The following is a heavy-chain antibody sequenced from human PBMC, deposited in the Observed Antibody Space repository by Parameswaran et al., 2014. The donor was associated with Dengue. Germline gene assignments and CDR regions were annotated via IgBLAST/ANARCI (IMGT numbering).Heavy chain of an antibody. J-gene: IGHJ5*02. CDR1: GFTFSDYY. D-gene: IGHD2-2*01. V-gene: IGHV3-11*05. Sequence: AGGSLRLSCAASGFTFSDYYMSWIRQAPGKGLEWVSYISSSSSYTNYADSVKGRFTISRDNAKNSLYLQMNSLRAEDTAVYYCAREEYCSSTSCPNWFDPWGQGTLVTVSS. CDR3: AREEYCSSTSCPNWFDP. CDR2: ISSSSSYT.